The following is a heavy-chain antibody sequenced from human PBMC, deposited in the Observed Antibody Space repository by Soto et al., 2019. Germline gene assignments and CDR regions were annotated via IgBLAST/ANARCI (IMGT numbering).Heavy chain of an antibody. CDR1: GYTSTSYY. CDR3: ARESEPELQYSKAWFDP. J-gene: IGHJ5*02. CDR2: INPSGGST. D-gene: IGHD4-4*01. Sequence: ASVKVSCKASGYTSTSYYMHWVRQAPGQGLEWMGIINPSGGSTSYAQKFQGRVTMTRDTSTSTVYMELSSLRSEDTAVYYCARESEPELQYSKAWFDPWGQGTLVTVSS. V-gene: IGHV1-46*03.